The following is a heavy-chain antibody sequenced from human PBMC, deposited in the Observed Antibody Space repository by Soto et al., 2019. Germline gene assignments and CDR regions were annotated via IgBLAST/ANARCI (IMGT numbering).Heavy chain of an antibody. CDR1: GGSISSGDDY. CDR3: ARVSYSFGVDI. D-gene: IGHD5-18*01. CDR2: IYYTGSA. V-gene: IGHV4-30-4*01. Sequence: QVQLQDSSPGLLKPSQTLSLSCTVSGGSISSGDDYWSWIRQSPGNGLEWIGYIYYTGSADYNPSLKSRITISIDTSKNQFSLKLSSVTAADTAVYYCARVSYSFGVDIWGQGTLVTGSS. J-gene: IGHJ4*02.